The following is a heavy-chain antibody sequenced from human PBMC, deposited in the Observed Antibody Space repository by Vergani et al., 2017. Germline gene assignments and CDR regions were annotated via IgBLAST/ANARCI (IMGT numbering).Heavy chain of an antibody. D-gene: IGHD3-16*01. V-gene: IGHV4-39*01. CDR1: GGSISSSSHF. J-gene: IGHJ6*02. CDR3: ARHDSGHYDSSYYGLDV. Sequence: QLQLHKSGPGLVKPSETLSLTCTLSGGSISSSSHFWGWLRQTPGKGLEWIGSIYYSGSTYYNPSLQSRVSISVDTSKNQFSLKLSSVTAADSAVYYCARHDSGHYDSSYYGLDVWGQGTTVTVSS. CDR2: IYYSGST.